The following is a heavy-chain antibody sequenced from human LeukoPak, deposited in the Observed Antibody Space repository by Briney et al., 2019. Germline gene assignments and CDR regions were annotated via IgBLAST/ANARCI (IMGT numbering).Heavy chain of an antibody. J-gene: IGHJ4*02. Sequence: GGSLRLSCAASGFTFSSYEMNWVRQAPGKGLEWVSYISSSGSTIYYADSVKGRFTISRDSAKNSLYLQMNSLRAEDTAVYYCAREKGFSGSYSDYWGQGTLVTVSS. CDR1: GFTFSSYE. D-gene: IGHD1-26*01. CDR3: AREKGFSGSYSDY. CDR2: ISSSGSTI. V-gene: IGHV3-48*03.